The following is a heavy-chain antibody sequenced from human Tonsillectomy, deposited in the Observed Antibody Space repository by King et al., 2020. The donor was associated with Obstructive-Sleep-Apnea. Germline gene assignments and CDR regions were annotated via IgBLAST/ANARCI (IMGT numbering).Heavy chain of an antibody. CDR3: ARQDKYSSGQYYFDY. Sequence: VQLVESGAEVKKPGESLRISCKGSGYSFTNYWINCVRQMPGKGLEWMGRIDPTASYTNFSPSFQGHVTISADRSISTVYLQWISLKASDSAMYYCARQDKYSSGQYYFDYWGQGTLVTVSS. J-gene: IGHJ4*02. CDR1: GYSFTNYW. D-gene: IGHD6-19*01. V-gene: IGHV5-10-1*03. CDR2: IDPTASYT.